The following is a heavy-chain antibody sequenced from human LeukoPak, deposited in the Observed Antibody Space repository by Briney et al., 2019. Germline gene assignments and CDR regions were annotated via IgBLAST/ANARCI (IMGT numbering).Heavy chain of an antibody. CDR1: GFTFSTYT. D-gene: IGHD2-8*01. V-gene: IGHV3-23*01. Sequence: GGSLRLSCVASGFTFSTYTMNWIRQAPGKGLEWVSGSIGSGGSAFYADSVKGRFSISRDTSKNTLFLHMNNLRAGDTAVYYCAKDAVYAIAALDYWGQGTLVTVSS. CDR2: SIGSGGSA. CDR3: AKDAVYAIAALDY. J-gene: IGHJ4*02.